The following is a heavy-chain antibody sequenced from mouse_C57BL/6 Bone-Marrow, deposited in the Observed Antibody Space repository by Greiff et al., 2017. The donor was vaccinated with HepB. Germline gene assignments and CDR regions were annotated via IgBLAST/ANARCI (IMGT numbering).Heavy chain of an antibody. J-gene: IGHJ2*01. Sequence: EVKLMESGGGLVKPGGSLKLSCAASGFTFSSYAMSWVRQTPEKRLEWVATISDGGSYTYYPDNVKGRFTISRDNAKNNLYLQMSHLKSEDTAMYYCARAGNDGYHGDYWGQGTTLTVSS. V-gene: IGHV5-4*03. CDR1: GFTFSSYA. D-gene: IGHD2-3*01. CDR3: ARAGNDGYHGDY. CDR2: ISDGGSYT.